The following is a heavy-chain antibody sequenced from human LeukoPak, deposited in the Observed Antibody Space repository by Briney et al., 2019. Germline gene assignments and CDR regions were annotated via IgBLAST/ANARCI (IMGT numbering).Heavy chain of an antibody. Sequence: PSETLSLTCTVSGGSISSSSYYWGWIRQPAGKGLEWIGRIFASGSTNYNPSLRSRVTMSVDTSKNQFSLRLSSVTAADTAVYYCTRGGELMNFWGQGTLVTVSS. V-gene: IGHV4-61*02. CDR1: GGSISSSSYY. J-gene: IGHJ4*02. CDR3: TRGGELMNF. D-gene: IGHD1-26*01. CDR2: IFASGST.